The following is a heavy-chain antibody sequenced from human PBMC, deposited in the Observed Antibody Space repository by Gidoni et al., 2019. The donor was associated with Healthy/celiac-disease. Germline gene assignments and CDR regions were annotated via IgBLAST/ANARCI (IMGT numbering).Heavy chain of an antibody. Sequence: QVQLQQWGAGLLKPSETLSLTCAVYGGSFSGYYWSWIRQPPGQGLEWIGEINHSGSTNYNPSLKSRVTISVDTSKNQFSLKLSSVTAADTAVYYCARGIVVVPAAITPKYYYYYYGMDVWGQGTTVTVSS. CDR2: INHSGST. D-gene: IGHD2-2*01. CDR3: ARGIVVVPAAITPKYYYYYYGMDV. CDR1: GGSFSGYY. V-gene: IGHV4-34*01. J-gene: IGHJ6*02.